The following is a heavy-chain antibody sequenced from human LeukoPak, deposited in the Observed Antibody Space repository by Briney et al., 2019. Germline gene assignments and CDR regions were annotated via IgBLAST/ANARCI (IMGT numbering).Heavy chain of an antibody. J-gene: IGHJ3*02. CDR1: GFTFDDYA. CDR2: ISWNSGSI. CDR3: AKDSYSGRGVDAFDI. Sequence: GGSLRLSCAASGFTFDDYAMHWVRQAPGKGLEWVSGISWNSGSIGYADSVKGRFTISRDNAKNSLYLQMNSLRAEDTALYYCAKDSYSGRGVDAFDIWGQGTMVTVSS. D-gene: IGHD2-8*02. V-gene: IGHV3-9*01.